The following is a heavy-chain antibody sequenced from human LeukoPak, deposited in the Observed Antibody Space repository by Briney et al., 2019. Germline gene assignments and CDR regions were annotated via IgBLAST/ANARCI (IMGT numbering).Heavy chain of an antibody. CDR2: TNPNSGNT. V-gene: IGHV1-8*01. Sequence: ASVKVSCKASGYTFTSYDINWVRQATGQGLEWMGWTNPNSGNTGYAQKFQGRVTMTRNTSISTAYMELSSLRSEDTAVYYCARGGIAAAGYDAFDIWGQGTMVTVSS. J-gene: IGHJ3*02. CDR1: GYTFTSYD. CDR3: ARGGIAAAGYDAFDI. D-gene: IGHD6-13*01.